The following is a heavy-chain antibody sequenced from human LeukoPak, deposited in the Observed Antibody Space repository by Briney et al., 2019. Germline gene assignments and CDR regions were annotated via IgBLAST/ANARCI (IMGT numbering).Heavy chain of an antibody. CDR1: GFTFSNYG. V-gene: IGHV3-21*01. CDR2: ISSSSSYI. Sequence: PGRSLRLSCAASGFTFSNYGMHWVRQAPGKGLEWVSSISSSSSYIYYADSVKGRFTISRDNAKNSLYLQMNSLRAEDTAVYYCARFGYNWNDEGFDYWGQGTLVTVSS. D-gene: IGHD1-1*01. CDR3: ARFGYNWNDEGFDY. J-gene: IGHJ4*02.